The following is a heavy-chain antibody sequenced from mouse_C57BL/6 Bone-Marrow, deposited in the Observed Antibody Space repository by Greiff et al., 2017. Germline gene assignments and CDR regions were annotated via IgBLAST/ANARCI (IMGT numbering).Heavy chain of an antibody. J-gene: IGHJ4*01. CDR1: GFTFSDYG. CDR2: ISSGSSNI. D-gene: IGHD1-1*02. V-gene: IGHV5-17*01. Sequence: EVKLVESGGGLVKPGGSLKLSCAASGFTFSDYGMHWVRQAPEKGLEWVAYISSGSSNIYYADTVKGRFTISRDTAKNTLCLQMTSLRSEDTAMYYCARSYGHYAKDYWGKGTTVTVS. CDR3: ARSYGHYAKDY.